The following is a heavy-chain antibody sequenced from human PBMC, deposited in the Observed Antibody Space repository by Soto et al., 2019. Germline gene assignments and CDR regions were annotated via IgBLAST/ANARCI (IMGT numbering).Heavy chain of an antibody. J-gene: IGHJ4*02. CDR3: ARDRLEGGDLPELVTY. D-gene: IGHD6-13*01. V-gene: IGHV4-4*02. Sequence: QVQLQESGPGLVKPSGTLSLTCAVSGGSISSSNWWSWVRQPPGKWLEWIGEIYHSGRTNYNPSRKSRVPISVDKSKHQYSLKLSSVTAADTAVYYCARDRLEGGDLPELVTYWGQGTLVTVSS. CDR2: IYHSGRT. CDR1: GGSISSSNW.